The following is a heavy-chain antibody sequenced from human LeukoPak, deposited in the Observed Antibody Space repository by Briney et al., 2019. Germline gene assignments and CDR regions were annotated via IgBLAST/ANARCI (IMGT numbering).Heavy chain of an antibody. J-gene: IGHJ4*02. V-gene: IGHV3-74*03. Sequence: PGGSLRLSCAASGFTFSSYGMHWVRQAPGKGLEWVARISPDGSSALSADSVRGRFTISRDNADNTLYLQLNSLRAEDTAVYYCARVSFCPRCHFDYWGQGTLVTVSS. CDR3: ARVSFCPRCHFDY. D-gene: IGHD2/OR15-2a*01. CDR2: ISPDGSSA. CDR1: GFTFSSYG.